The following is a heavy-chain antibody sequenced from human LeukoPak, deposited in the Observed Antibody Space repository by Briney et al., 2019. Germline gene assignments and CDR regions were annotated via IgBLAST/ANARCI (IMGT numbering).Heavy chain of an antibody. D-gene: IGHD5-18*01. CDR1: GFTFSSYW. V-gene: IGHV3-74*01. CDR3: AKAGGYSYAYCFDY. J-gene: IGHJ4*02. CDR2: INSDGSST. Sequence: GGSLRLSCAASGFTFSSYWMHWVRQAPGKGLVWVSRINSDGSSTSYADSVKGRFTISRDNAKNTLYLQMNSLRAEDTAVYYCAKAGGYSYAYCFDYWGQGTLVTVSP.